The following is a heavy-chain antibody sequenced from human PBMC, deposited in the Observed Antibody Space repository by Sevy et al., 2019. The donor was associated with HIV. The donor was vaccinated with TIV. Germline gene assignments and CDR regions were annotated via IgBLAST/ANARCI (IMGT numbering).Heavy chain of an antibody. CDR2: ISSSSSYI. Sequence: GGSLRLSCAASGFTLSTYSMNWVRQAPGKGLEWVSSISSSSSYIYYADSVKGRFTISRDNAKNSLYLQMNSLRAEDTAVYYCVRGGGCSSTSCLLYFDYWGQGTLVTVSS. V-gene: IGHV3-21*01. D-gene: IGHD2-2*01. J-gene: IGHJ4*02. CDR1: GFTLSTYS. CDR3: VRGGGCSSTSCLLYFDY.